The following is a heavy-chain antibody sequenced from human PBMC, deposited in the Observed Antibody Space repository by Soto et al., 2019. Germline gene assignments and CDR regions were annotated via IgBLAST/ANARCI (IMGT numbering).Heavy chain of an antibody. Sequence: QVHLVESGGDVVQPGRSLRLSCAASGFTFSTYGMHWVRQAPGKGLEWVAAISYDGSDKYYGDSVKGRFTISRDNSRNTLYLQMKSLRAEDTAVYYCAKTPLERYYSHYFDYWGQGKLVTVSS. D-gene: IGHD3-3*01. V-gene: IGHV3-30*18. CDR3: AKTPLERYYSHYFDY. CDR2: ISYDGSDK. CDR1: GFTFSTYG. J-gene: IGHJ4*02.